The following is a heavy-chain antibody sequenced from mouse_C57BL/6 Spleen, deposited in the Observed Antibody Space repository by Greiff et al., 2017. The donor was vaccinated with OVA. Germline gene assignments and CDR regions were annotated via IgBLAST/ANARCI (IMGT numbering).Heavy chain of an antibody. J-gene: IGHJ2*01. CDR3: ARSGTGGYYFDY. CDR2: IYPGSGNT. D-gene: IGHD4-1*01. Sequence: QVQLKESGAELVRPGASVKLSCKASGYTFTDYYINWVKQRPGQGLEWIARIYPGSGNTYYNEKFKGKATLTAEKSSSTAYMQLSSLTSEDSAVDFCARSGTGGYYFDYWGQGTTLTVSS. CDR1: GYTFTDYY. V-gene: IGHV1-76*01.